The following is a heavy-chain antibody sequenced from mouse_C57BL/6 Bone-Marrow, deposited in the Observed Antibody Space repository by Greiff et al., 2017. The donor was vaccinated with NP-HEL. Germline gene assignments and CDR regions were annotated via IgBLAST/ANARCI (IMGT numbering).Heavy chain of an antibody. V-gene: IGHV5-4*01. Sequence: EVQLVESGGGLVKPGGSLKLSCAASGFTFSSYATSWVRQTPEKRLEWVATISDGGSYTYYPDNVKGRFTISRDNAKNNLYLQMSHLKSEDTAMYYCARANYYGSSPFAYWGQGTLVTVSA. CDR3: ARANYYGSSPFAY. CDR2: ISDGGSYT. J-gene: IGHJ3*01. CDR1: GFTFSSYA. D-gene: IGHD1-1*01.